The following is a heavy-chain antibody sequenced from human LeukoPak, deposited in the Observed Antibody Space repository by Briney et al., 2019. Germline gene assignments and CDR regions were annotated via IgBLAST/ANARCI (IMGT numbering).Heavy chain of an antibody. J-gene: IGHJ4*02. D-gene: IGHD3-16*01. V-gene: IGHV4-34*01. CDR1: GGSFSGYY. CDR3: ARAMITFGGVIDDY. CDR2: INHSGST. Sequence: SETLSLTCAVYGGSFSGYYWSWIRQPPGKGLEWIGEINHSGSTNYNPSLKSRVTISVDTSKNQFSLKLSSVTAADTAVYYCARAMITFGGVIDDYWGQGTLVTVSS.